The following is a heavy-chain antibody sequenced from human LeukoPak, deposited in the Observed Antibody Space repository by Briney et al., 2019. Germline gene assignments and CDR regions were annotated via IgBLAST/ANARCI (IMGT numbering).Heavy chain of an antibody. J-gene: IGHJ4*02. CDR3: ARSNSYGPGTHYLHH. D-gene: IGHD3-10*01. V-gene: IGHV4-34*01. Sequence: SETLSLTCAVYGESFSGYYWSWVRQPPGKGLEWIGEINRDGSSYNNPSLKSRVTISIDTSKNQFSLRLSSVTAADTGVYYCARSNSYGPGTHYLHHWGQGTLVTVSS. CDR1: GESFSGYY. CDR2: INRDGSS.